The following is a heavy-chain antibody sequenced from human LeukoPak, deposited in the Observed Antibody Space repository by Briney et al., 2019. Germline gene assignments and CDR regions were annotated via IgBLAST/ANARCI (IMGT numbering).Heavy chain of an antibody. V-gene: IGHV3-73*01. J-gene: IGHJ4*02. D-gene: IGHD3-22*01. CDR3: TRRDYYDSSGNDY. CDR1: GFTFSGSA. CDR2: IRSKANSYAT. Sequence: GGSLRLSCAASGFTFSGSAMHWVRQASGKGLEWVGRIRSKANSYATAYAASVKGRFTISRDDSKNTAYLQMNSLKTEDTAAYYCTRRDYYDSSGNDYWGQGTLVTVSS.